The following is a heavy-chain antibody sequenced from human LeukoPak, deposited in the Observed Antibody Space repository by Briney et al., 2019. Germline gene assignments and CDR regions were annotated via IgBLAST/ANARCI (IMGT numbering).Heavy chain of an antibody. Sequence: GGSLRLSSAASGFTFDDYAMHWVRQAPGKGLEWVSGISWNSGSIGYADSVKGRFTISRDNAKNSLYLQMNSLRAEDTALYYCAKDHSSGWVYFDYWGQGTLVTVSS. CDR2: ISWNSGSI. CDR1: GFTFDDYA. D-gene: IGHD6-19*01. CDR3: AKDHSSGWVYFDY. J-gene: IGHJ4*02. V-gene: IGHV3-9*01.